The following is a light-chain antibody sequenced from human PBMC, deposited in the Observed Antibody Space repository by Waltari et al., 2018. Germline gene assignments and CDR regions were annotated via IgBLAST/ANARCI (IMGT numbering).Light chain of an antibody. V-gene: IGLV2-23*02. CDR3: CSYDGGKSLL. CDR1: SSDVGRYNL. Sequence: QSALTQPASVSGSPGQSITLSCTGTSSDVGRYNLVAWYQQHPGKAPKLVIYEVTVRPPEGSSRFSGSKSGNTASLTISGLQAEDEADYYCCSYDGGKSLLFGGGTKLTVL. CDR2: EVT. J-gene: IGLJ2*01.